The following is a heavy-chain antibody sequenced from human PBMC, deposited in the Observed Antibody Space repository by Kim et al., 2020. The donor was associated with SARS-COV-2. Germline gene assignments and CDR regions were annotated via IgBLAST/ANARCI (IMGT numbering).Heavy chain of an antibody. V-gene: IGHV3-48*04. CDR1: GFTFSSYS. CDR2: ISSSSSTI. Sequence: GGSLRLSCAASGFTFSSYSMNWVRQAPGKGLEWVSYISSSSSTIYYADSVKGRFTISRDNAKNSLYLQMNSLRAEDTAVYYCARDGVVSYWYFDLWGRGTLVTVSS. D-gene: IGHD2-8*02. J-gene: IGHJ2*01. CDR3: ARDGVVSYWYFDL.